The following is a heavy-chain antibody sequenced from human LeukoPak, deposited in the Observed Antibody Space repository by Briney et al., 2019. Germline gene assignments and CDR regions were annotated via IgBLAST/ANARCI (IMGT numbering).Heavy chain of an antibody. CDR2: INHSGST. CDR1: GGSFSGYY. CDR3: ARVSFRSGDDHGFDY. V-gene: IGHV4-34*01. D-gene: IGHD4-17*01. Sequence: SETLSLTCAVYGGSFSGYYWSWIRQPPGKGLEWIGEINHSGSTNYNPSLKSRVTISVDTSKNQFSLKLSSVTAADTAVYYCARVSFRSGDDHGFDYWGQGTLVTVSS. J-gene: IGHJ4*02.